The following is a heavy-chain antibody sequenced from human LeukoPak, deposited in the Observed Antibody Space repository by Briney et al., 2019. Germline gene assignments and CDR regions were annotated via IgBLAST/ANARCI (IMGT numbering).Heavy chain of an antibody. CDR1: GFTFSDYH. Sequence: GGSLRLSCAASGFTFSDYHMAWIRQVPGEGLEWVSYISSRSSYTDNADSVRGRFTISRDNDENSLYLQMNSLRADDTAVYYCAREHVLEGFGGSYRGGFDLWGQGTLVTVSS. CDR3: AREHVLEGFGGSYRGGFDL. CDR2: ISSRSSYT. J-gene: IGHJ4*02. V-gene: IGHV3-11*05. D-gene: IGHD3-10*01.